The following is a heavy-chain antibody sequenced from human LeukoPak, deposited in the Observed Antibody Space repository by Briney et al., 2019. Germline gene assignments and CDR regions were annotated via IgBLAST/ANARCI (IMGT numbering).Heavy chain of an antibody. CDR2: ISYDGSNK. CDR3: AKDRSSGWHHWPFDY. Sequence: PGGSLRLSCAASGFTFSSYGMHWVRQAPGKGLEWVAVISYDGSNKYYADSVKGRFTISRDNSKNTLYLQMNSLRAEDTAVYYCAKDRSSGWHHWPFDYWGQGTLVTVSS. CDR1: GFTFSSYG. D-gene: IGHD6-19*01. V-gene: IGHV3-30*18. J-gene: IGHJ4*02.